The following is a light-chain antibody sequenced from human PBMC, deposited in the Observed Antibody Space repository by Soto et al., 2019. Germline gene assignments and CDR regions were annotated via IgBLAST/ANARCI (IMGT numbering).Light chain of an antibody. CDR1: QSVSSY. J-gene: IGKJ3*01. CDR2: DAS. CDR3: QQRSNWPPRFT. Sequence: EIVLTQSPATLSLSPGERATLSCRASQSVSSYLAWYQQKPGQAPRLLIYDASNRATGIPARFSGSGSGTDFTLTSISLEPEDFAVYYGQQRSNWPPRFTFGPGTKVDIK. V-gene: IGKV3-11*01.